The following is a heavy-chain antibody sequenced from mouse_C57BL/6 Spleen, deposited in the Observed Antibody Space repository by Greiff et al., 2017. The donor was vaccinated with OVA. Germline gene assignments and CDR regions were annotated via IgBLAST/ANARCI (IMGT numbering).Heavy chain of an antibody. Sequence: VQLKESGAELVRPGASVKLSCTASGFNIKDDYMHWVKQRPEQGLEWIGWIDPENGDTEYASKFQGKATITADTSSNTAYLQLSSLTSEDTAVYYCTKGNYYGSSYGNYFDYWGQGTTLTVSS. CDR3: TKGNYYGSSYGNYFDY. J-gene: IGHJ2*01. CDR2: IDPENGDT. D-gene: IGHD1-1*01. CDR1: GFNIKDDY. V-gene: IGHV14-4*01.